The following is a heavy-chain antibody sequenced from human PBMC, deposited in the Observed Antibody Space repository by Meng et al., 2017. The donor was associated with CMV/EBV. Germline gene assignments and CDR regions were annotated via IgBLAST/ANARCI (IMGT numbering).Heavy chain of an antibody. V-gene: IGHV1-18*01. CDR2: ISAYNGNT. Sequence: ASVKVSCKASGYTFTSYGISWVRQAPGQGLEWMGWISAYNGNTNYAQKLQGRVTMTTDTSTRTAYMELRSLRSDDTAVYYCARDLFPQIVVVPAAMEYWGQGTLVTVSS. D-gene: IGHD2-2*01. CDR1: GYTFTSYG. CDR3: ARDLFPQIVVVPAAMEY. J-gene: IGHJ4*02.